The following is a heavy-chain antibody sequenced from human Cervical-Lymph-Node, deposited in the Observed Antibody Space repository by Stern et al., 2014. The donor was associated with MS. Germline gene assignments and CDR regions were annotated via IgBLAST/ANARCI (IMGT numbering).Heavy chain of an antibody. D-gene: IGHD2-21*01. CDR3: AANSWVD. Sequence: QLVESGPEVKKPGTSVKVSCKASGFTFTSSAVQWVRQARGQSLEWIGWIVVGSGKTNYAQKFQERVTITRDMSTSAAYMELSSLGSEDTAVYYCAANSWVDWGQGTLVSVSA. V-gene: IGHV1-58*01. CDR2: IVVGSGKT. CDR1: GFTFTSSA. J-gene: IGHJ1*01.